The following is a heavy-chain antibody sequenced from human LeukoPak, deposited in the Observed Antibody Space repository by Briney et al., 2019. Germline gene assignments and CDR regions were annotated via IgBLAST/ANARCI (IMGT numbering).Heavy chain of an antibody. J-gene: IGHJ6*03. CDR3: AREISGSYYNPLGYMDV. D-gene: IGHD3-10*01. V-gene: IGHV4-4*07. Sequence: PSETLSLTCTVSGGSINNYYWSWIRQPAGKGLEWIGRIFTSGITNYNPSLKSRVTMSVDTSKSQFSLALSSVTAADTAVYYCAREISGSYYNPLGYMDVWGKGTTVTVSS. CDR2: IFTSGIT. CDR1: GGSINNYY.